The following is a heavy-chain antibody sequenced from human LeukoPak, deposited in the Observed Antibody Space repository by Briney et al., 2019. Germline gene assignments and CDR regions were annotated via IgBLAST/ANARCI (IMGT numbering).Heavy chain of an antibody. CDR3: AREWDSGSLDY. D-gene: IGHD1-26*01. CDR1: GYTFTSYG. Sequence: ASVKVSCKASGYTFTSYGISWVRQAPGQGLEWMGWISAYNGNTNYAQKLQGRVTMTTDTSASTAYMELSSLRSEDTAVYYCAREWDSGSLDYWGQGTLVTVSS. V-gene: IGHV1-18*01. CDR2: ISAYNGNT. J-gene: IGHJ4*02.